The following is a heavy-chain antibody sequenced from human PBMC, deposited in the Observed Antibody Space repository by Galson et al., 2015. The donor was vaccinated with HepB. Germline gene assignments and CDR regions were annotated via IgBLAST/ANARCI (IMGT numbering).Heavy chain of an antibody. CDR1: GYSFTSYW. J-gene: IGHJ4*02. Sequence: GAEVKKPGESLKISCKGSGYSFTSYWVGWVRQMPGKGLEWMGIIYPGDSDTRYSPSFQGQVTISADKSISTAYLQWSSLKASDPAIYYCARSPYSSSWYLLGTNWGQGTLVTVSS. D-gene: IGHD6-13*01. CDR3: ARSPYSSSWYLLGTN. CDR2: IYPGDSDT. V-gene: IGHV5-51*03.